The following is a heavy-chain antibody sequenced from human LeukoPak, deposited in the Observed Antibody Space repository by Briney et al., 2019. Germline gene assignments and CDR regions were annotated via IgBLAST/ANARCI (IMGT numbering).Heavy chain of an antibody. CDR1: GFTFSSYG. CDR2: IWYDGSNK. CDR3: ARDASYSGSYSDY. Sequence: PGGSLRLSCAASGFTFSSYGMHWVRQAPGKGLEWVAVIWYDGSNKHYADSVKGRFTISRDNSKNTLYLEMNSLRAEDTAVYYCARDASYSGSYSDYWGQGTLVTVSS. J-gene: IGHJ4*02. D-gene: IGHD1-26*01. V-gene: IGHV3-33*01.